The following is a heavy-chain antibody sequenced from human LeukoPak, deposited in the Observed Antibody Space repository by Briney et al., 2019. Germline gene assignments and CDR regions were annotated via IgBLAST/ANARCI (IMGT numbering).Heavy chain of an antibody. D-gene: IGHD6-19*01. CDR2: IYPGDSDT. V-gene: IGHV5-51*01. CDR1: GYSFTSYW. J-gene: IGHJ5*02. Sequence: GESLKISCQGSGYSFTSYWIGWVRQMPGKGLEWMGNIYPGDSDTRYSPSFQGQVTISADKSISTAYLQWSSLKASDTAMYYCARQGIAVAGTNWFDPWGQGTLVTVSS. CDR3: ARQGIAVAGTNWFDP.